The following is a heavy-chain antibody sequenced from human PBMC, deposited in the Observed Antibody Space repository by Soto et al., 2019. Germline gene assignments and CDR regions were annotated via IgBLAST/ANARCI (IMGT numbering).Heavy chain of an antibody. Sequence: SETLSLTCTVSGGSISSSSYYWGWIRQPPGKGLEWIGSIYYSGSTYYNPSLKSRVTISVDTSKNQFSLKLSSVTAADTAVYYCARHGDLEYLDCSSTSCPTVSDYWGQGTLVTVSS. CDR3: ARHGDLEYLDCSSTSCPTVSDY. CDR1: GGSISSSSYY. V-gene: IGHV4-39*01. D-gene: IGHD2-2*01. J-gene: IGHJ4*02. CDR2: IYYSGST.